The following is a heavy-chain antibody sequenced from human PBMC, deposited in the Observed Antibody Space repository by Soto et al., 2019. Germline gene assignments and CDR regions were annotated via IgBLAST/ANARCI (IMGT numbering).Heavy chain of an antibody. D-gene: IGHD3-10*01. CDR3: ASSDYYGSASH. V-gene: IGHV4-59*01. CDR1: GVPISTYY. CDR2: IYYSGST. Sequence: PSETLSLTCTVSGVPISTYYWSWIRQPPGKGLEWIGYIYYSGSTNYNPSLKSRVTISINTSKYQFSLQLNSVTAADTAVYYSASSDYYGSASHWGQGTQVTVS. J-gene: IGHJ4*02.